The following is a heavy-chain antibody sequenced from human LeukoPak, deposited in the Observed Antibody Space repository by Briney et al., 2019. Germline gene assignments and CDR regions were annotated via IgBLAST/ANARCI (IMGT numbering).Heavy chain of an antibody. CDR2: ISAYNGNT. D-gene: IGHD3-22*01. V-gene: IGHV1-18*01. Sequence: ASVTVSCKASGYTFTIYGISWVRQAPGRGLEWMGWISAYNGNTNYAQKLQGRVTMTTDTSTSTAYMELRSLRSDDTAVYYCARDWGPYYYDSSGYYLYYWGQGTLVTVSS. CDR3: ARDWGPYYYDSSGYYLYY. J-gene: IGHJ4*02. CDR1: GYTFTIYG.